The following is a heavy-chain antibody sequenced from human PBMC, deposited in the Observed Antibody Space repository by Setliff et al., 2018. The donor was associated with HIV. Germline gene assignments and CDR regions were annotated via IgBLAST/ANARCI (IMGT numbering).Heavy chain of an antibody. CDR1: GFTFSSYG. CDR3: AKNFYSSPLSPLDY. Sequence: AGGSLRLSCAASGFTFSSYGMHWVRQAPGKGLEWVAFIRYDGTYKYYADSLKGRFTISRDNSKNTLFLQMNSLRTEDTAVYYCAKNFYSSPLSPLDYWGQGTLVTVSS. V-gene: IGHV3-30*02. J-gene: IGHJ4*02. D-gene: IGHD6-19*01. CDR2: IRYDGTYK.